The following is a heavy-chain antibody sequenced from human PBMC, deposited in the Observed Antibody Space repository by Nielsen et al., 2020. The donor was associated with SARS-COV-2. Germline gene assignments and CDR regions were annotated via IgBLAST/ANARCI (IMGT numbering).Heavy chain of an antibody. CDR3: AREKVTMVRGVTPGFSY. D-gene: IGHD3-10*01. V-gene: IGHV1-69*10. J-gene: IGHJ4*02. CDR1: GGTFSSYA. CDR2: IIPILGIA. Sequence: SVKVSCEASGGTFSSYAISWVRQAPGQGLEWMGGIIPILGIANYAQKFQGRVTITADKSTSAAYMELSSLRSEDTAVYYCAREKVTMVRGVTPGFSYWGQGTLVTVSS.